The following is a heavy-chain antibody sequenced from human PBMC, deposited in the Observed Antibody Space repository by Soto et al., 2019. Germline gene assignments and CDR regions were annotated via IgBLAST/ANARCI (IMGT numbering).Heavy chain of an antibody. CDR1: GFTFSSYG. J-gene: IGHJ4*02. D-gene: IGHD5-12*01. CDR3: AKDQGYSGYDLPGYYFDY. Sequence: GGSLRLSCAASGFTFSSYGMHWVRQAPGKGLEWVAVISYDGSNKYYADSVKGRFTISRDNSKNTLYLQMNSLRAEDTAVYYCAKDQGYSGYDLPGYYFDYWGQGTLVTVSS. CDR2: ISYDGSNK. V-gene: IGHV3-30*18.